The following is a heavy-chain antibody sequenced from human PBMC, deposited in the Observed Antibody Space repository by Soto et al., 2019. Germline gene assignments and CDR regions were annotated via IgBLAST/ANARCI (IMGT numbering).Heavy chain of an antibody. Sequence: QVQLVESGGGVVQPGRSLRLSCAASGFTFSSYAMHWVRQAPGKGLEWVAVISYDGSNKYYADSVKGRFTISRANSKNTRYLQMNSLSAEDTAVYYCARDDCCGGSCSPDAFDIWGQGTMLTVSS. CDR3: ARDDCCGGSCSPDAFDI. V-gene: IGHV3-30-3*01. D-gene: IGHD2-15*01. J-gene: IGHJ3*02. CDR2: ISYDGSNK. CDR1: GFTFSSYA.